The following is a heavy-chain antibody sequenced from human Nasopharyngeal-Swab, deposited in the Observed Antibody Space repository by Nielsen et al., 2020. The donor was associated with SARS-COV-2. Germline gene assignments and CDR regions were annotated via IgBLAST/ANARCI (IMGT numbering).Heavy chain of an antibody. D-gene: IGHD6-13*01. V-gene: IGHV3-7*01. CDR2: IKQDGSEK. Sequence: GGSLRLSCAASGFTFSSCWMSWVRQAPGKGLEWVANIKQDGSEKYYVDSVKGRFTISRDNAKNSLYLQMNSLRAEDTAVYYCARDSFSRVGAAGSSHYYYYGMDVWGQGTTVTVSS. CDR3: ARDSFSRVGAAGSSHYYYYGMDV. CDR1: GFTFSSCW. J-gene: IGHJ6*02.